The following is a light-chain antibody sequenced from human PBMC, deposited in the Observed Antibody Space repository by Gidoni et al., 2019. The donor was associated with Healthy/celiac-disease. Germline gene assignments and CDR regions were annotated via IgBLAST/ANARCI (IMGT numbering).Light chain of an antibody. CDR2: GAS. V-gene: IGKV3-15*01. J-gene: IGKJ4*01. CDR1: QRVSSN. Sequence: EIVMTQSPATLSVSPGERATLSCRASQRVSSNLAWYQQKPGQAPRPLIYGASTRATGIPARFSGSGSGTEFTLTISSLQSEDFAVYYCQQYNNWPLTFGGXTKVEIK. CDR3: QQYNNWPLT.